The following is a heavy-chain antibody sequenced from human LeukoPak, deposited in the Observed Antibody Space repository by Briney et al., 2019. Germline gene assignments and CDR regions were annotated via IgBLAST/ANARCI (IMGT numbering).Heavy chain of an antibody. CDR3: ARDYADYVGYFFFDY. J-gene: IGHJ4*02. CDR1: GFTFNNYA. Sequence: GGSLTLSCAASGFTFNNYAMNWVRQAPGKGLEGVSSISGGGETTYYADSAKGRFTISRDNSQNTLYLQMNSLRAEDTAVYYCARDYADYVGYFFFDYWGQGTLVTVSS. D-gene: IGHD4-17*01. CDR2: ISGGGETT. V-gene: IGHV3-23*01.